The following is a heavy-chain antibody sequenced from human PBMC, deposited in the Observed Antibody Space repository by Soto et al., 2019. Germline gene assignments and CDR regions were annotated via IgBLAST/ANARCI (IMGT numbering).Heavy chain of an antibody. CDR1: GGSFSGYY. V-gene: IGHV4-34*01. D-gene: IGHD6-13*01. Sequence: KTSETLSLTCAVYGGSFSGYYWSWIRQPPGKGLEWIGEINHSGSTNYNPSLKSRVTISVDTSKNQFSLKLSSVTAADTAVYYCARVSIAAAGTVDYRGQGTLVTVPS. CDR2: INHSGST. J-gene: IGHJ4*02. CDR3: ARVSIAAAGTVDY.